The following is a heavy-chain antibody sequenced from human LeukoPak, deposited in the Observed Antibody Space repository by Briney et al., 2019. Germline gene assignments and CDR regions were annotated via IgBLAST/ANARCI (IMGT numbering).Heavy chain of an antibody. V-gene: IGHV3-23*01. D-gene: IGHD3-10*01. CDR2: ISGSGGST. CDR1: GFTFSSYA. J-gene: IGHJ4*02. CDR3: AKRVRGVISLPDY. Sequence: DPGGSLRLSCAASGFTFSSYAMSWVRRAPGKGLEWVSAISGSGGSTYYADSVKGRCTISRDNSKNTLNLQMNSLRAEDTAVYYCAKRVRGVISLPDYWGQGTLVTVSS.